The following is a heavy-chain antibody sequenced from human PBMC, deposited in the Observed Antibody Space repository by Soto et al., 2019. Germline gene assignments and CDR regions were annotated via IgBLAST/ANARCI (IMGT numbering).Heavy chain of an antibody. CDR1: GGSISSGGYY. CDR3: ARGSPRYCSGGSCPVFDY. D-gene: IGHD2-15*01. J-gene: IGHJ4*02. Sequence: SETLSLTCTVSGGSISSGGYYWSWIRQHPGKGLEWIGYIYYSGSTYYNPSLKSRVTISVDTSKNQFSLKLSSVTAADTAVYYCARGSPRYCSGGSCPVFDYWGQGTLVTVSS. V-gene: IGHV4-31*03. CDR2: IYYSGST.